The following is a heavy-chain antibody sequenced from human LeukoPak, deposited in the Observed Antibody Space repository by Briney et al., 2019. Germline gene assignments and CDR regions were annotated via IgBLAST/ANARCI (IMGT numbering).Heavy chain of an antibody. CDR3: AKCSENYGNDAFDI. CDR1: GFIFSNFA. V-gene: IGHV3-23*01. Sequence: GGSLRLSCEGSGFIFSNFAMNWVRQAPGKGPEWLSSIKGGGASPYYADSVKGRFTISRDNSKNTLYLEMNSLRAEDTALYYYAKCSENYGNDAFDIWGQGTMVTVSS. D-gene: IGHD3-10*02. CDR2: IKGGGASP. J-gene: IGHJ3*02.